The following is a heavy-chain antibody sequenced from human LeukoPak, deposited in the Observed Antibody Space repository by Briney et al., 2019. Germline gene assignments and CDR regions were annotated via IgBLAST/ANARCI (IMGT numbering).Heavy chain of an antibody. D-gene: IGHD6-13*01. CDR2: INAGNGNT. CDR1: GYTFTSYA. CDR3: ARPGIAAAAPVAEYFQH. J-gene: IGHJ1*01. V-gene: IGHV1-3*01. Sequence: ASVKVSCKASGYTFTSYAMHWVRQAPGQGLEWMGWINAGNGNTKYSQKFQGRVTITRDTSASTAYMELSSLRSEDTAVYYCARPGIAAAAPVAEYFQHWGQGTLVTVSS.